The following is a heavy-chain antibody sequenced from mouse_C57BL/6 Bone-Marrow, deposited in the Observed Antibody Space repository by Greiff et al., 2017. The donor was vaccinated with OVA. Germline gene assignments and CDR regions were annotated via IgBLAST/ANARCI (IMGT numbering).Heavy chain of an antibody. CDR1: GFSINSDCY. Sequence: EVKLMESGPSLVRPSQTLSLTCTVTGFSINSDCYWFLIRQFPGNILEYIGYTFYSGIPYYNPSLESRTYITSDTSKNQFSLKLSSVTTEDTATYYCARAPFYYCSRERYYYAMDYWGQGTSVTVSS. D-gene: IGHD1-1*01. CDR2: TFYSGIP. V-gene: IGHV3-3*01. CDR3: ARAPFYYCSRERYYYAMDY. J-gene: IGHJ4*01.